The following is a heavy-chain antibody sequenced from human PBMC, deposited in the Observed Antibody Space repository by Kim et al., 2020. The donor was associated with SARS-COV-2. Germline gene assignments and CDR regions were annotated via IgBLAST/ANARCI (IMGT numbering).Heavy chain of an antibody. CDR1: GGSISSSNW. Sequence: SETLSLTCAVSGGSISSSNWWSWVRQPPGKGLEWIGEIYHSGSTNYNPSLKSRVTISVDKSKNQFSLKLSSVTAADTAVYYCARLYDSSGYYDHLTTGAREPWSPSPQDRWDIDYYYYGMDVWGQGTTVTVSS. CDR3: ARLYDSSGYYDHLTTGAREPWSPSPQDRWDIDYYYYGMDV. V-gene: IGHV4-4*02. D-gene: IGHD3-22*01. CDR2: IYHSGST. J-gene: IGHJ6*02.